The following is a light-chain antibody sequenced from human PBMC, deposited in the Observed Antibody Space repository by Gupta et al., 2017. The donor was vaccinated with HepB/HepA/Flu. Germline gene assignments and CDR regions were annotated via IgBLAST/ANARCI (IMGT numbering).Light chain of an antibody. CDR1: QGSDSY. Sequence: DFQMTHSPSSLSASVGDSVSITCRASQGSDSYLAWFQQKPGKVPKLLIVAASTSQSGVPSRCRGRGSGAVITITSSSLQAEDVATYCCQKYSRAPWRFGQGTKVEIK. CDR2: AAS. CDR3: QKYSRAPWR. J-gene: IGKJ2*04. V-gene: IGKV1-27*01.